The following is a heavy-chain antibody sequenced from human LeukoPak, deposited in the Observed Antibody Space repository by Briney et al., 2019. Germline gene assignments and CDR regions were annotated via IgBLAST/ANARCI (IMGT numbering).Heavy chain of an antibody. Sequence: PGGSLRLSCAASGFTFSSYSMNWVRQAPGKGLEWVSFISSSTSYISYADSVKGRFTISRDNAKSSLWLQMNSLRAEDTAVYYCARATKGRFDIWGQGTMVTVSS. CDR1: GFTFSSYS. J-gene: IGHJ3*02. V-gene: IGHV3-21*01. CDR3: ARATKGRFDI. D-gene: IGHD2-8*01. CDR2: ISSSTSYI.